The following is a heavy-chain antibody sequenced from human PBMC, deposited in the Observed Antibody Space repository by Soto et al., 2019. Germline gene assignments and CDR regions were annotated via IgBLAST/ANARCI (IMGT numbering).Heavy chain of an antibody. CDR1: GGSISSGGYY. V-gene: IGHV4-31*03. D-gene: IGHD3-3*01. Sequence: QVQLQESGPGLVKPSQTLSLTCTVSGGSISSGGYYWSWIRQHPGKGLEWIGYIYYSGSTYYNPSLKRGVTISVDTSKNQFSMKLSSVTAADTAVYYCARVSKSGDYDFGSGDNSIFDSWGQGTLVTVSS. J-gene: IGHJ4*02. CDR3: ARVSKSGDYDFGSGDNSIFDS. CDR2: IYYSGST.